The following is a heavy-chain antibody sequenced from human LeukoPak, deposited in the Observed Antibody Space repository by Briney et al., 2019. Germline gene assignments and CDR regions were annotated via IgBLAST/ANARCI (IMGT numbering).Heavy chain of an antibody. V-gene: IGHV3-23*01. CDR2: ISGSGGST. Sequence: GGSLRLSCAASGFTFSSYAMSWVRQAPGKGLEWVSAISGSGGSTYYADSVKGRFTISRDNSKNTLYLQMNGLRAEDTAVYYCAKALYYYDSSGSNFDYWGQGTLVTVSS. J-gene: IGHJ4*02. CDR1: GFTFSSYA. D-gene: IGHD3-22*01. CDR3: AKALYYYDSSGSNFDY.